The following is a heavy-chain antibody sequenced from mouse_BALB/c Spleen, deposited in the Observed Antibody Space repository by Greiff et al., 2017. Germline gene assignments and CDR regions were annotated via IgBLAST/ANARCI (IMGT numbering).Heavy chain of an antibody. CDR1: GYSFTDYN. D-gene: IGHD2-1*01. J-gene: IGHJ2*01. CDR3: ARSYGNYERVFDY. Sequence: VQLKESGPELVKPGASVKVSCKASGYSFTDYNMYWVKQSHGKSLEWIGNIDPYYGGTSYNQKFKGKATLTVDKSSSTAYMQLKSLTSEDSAVYYCARSYGNYERVFDYWGQGTTLTVSS. CDR2: IDPYYGGT. V-gene: IGHV1S135*01.